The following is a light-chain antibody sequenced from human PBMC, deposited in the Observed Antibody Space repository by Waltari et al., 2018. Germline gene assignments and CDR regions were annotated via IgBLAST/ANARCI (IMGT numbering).Light chain of an antibody. Sequence: EIVLTQSPGTLSLSLGERATVSCRASQSVSRALAWYQQKPGQAPRLRIYGASTRATGIPDRFSGSGSGTDFRLTISRLEPDDFAVYYCQHYLRLPVTFGQGTTVEI. CDR3: QHYLRLPVT. CDR1: QSVSRA. J-gene: IGKJ1*01. V-gene: IGKV3-20*01. CDR2: GAS.